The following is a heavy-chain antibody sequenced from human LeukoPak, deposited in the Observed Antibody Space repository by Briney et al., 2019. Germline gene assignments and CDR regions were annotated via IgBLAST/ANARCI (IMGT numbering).Heavy chain of an antibody. D-gene: IGHD3-10*01. V-gene: IGHV1-3*01. CDR1: GYTFTGYY. CDR3: ARDSIRLRFDP. Sequence: GASVKVSCKASGYTFTGYYMHWVRQAPGQRLEWMGWINAGNGNTKYSQKFQGRVTITRDTSASTAYMELSSLRSEDTAVYYCARDSIRLRFDPWGQGTLVTVSS. J-gene: IGHJ5*02. CDR2: INAGNGNT.